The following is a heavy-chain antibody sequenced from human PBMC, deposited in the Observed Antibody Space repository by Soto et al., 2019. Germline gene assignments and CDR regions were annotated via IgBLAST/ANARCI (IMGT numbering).Heavy chain of an antibody. CDR1: GYTFTSYG. CDR2: ISAYNGNT. J-gene: IGHJ4*02. D-gene: IGHD5-12*01. Sequence: ASVKVSCKASGYTFTSYGISWVRQAPGQGLEWMGWISAYNGNTNYAQKLQGRVTMTTDTSTSTAYMELRSLRSDDTAVYYCARALKYSGYPYFDYWGQGTLVTVPQ. V-gene: IGHV1-18*01. CDR3: ARALKYSGYPYFDY.